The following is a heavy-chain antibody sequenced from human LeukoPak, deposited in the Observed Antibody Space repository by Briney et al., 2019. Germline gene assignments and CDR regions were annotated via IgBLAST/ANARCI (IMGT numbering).Heavy chain of an antibody. D-gene: IGHD5-12*01. Sequence: KASGTLSLTCAVSGASINSSTYFWGWVRQPPGKGLEWVGSFHSSGSTYYSPSLKSRVTISVDTSKNQFPLKVRSVTAADTAVYYCARHGGGYDIYYFDYWGQGTLVPVFS. CDR2: FHSSGST. V-gene: IGHV4-39*01. CDR1: GASINSSTYF. J-gene: IGHJ4*02. CDR3: ARHGGGYDIYYFDY.